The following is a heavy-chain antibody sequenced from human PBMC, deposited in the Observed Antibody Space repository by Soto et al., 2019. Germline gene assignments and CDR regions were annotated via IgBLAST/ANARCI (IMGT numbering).Heavy chain of an antibody. Sequence: SETLSLTCTVSGASISSGDYYWSLVRQPPGKGLEWIGEIYHSGSTNYNPSLKSRVTISVDKSKNQFSLKLSSVTAADTAVYYCARDKYYYDSSGPMDVWGQGTTVTVPS. D-gene: IGHD3-22*01. CDR1: GASISSGDYY. CDR3: ARDKYYYDSSGPMDV. CDR2: IYHSGST. J-gene: IGHJ6*02. V-gene: IGHV4-4*02.